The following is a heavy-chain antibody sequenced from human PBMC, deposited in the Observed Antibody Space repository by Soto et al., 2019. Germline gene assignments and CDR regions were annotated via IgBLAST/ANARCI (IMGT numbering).Heavy chain of an antibody. V-gene: IGHV1-24*01. D-gene: IGHD5-12*01. J-gene: IGHJ4*02. Sequence: GVSVKVSCKVSGYTLNELSMHWVRQAPGKGLEWMGGFDPEDGETIYAQKFQGRVTMTEDTSTDTAYMELSSLRSEDTAVYYCATKGARGYSGYDPVVQDYWSQGTLVTVSS. CDR3: ATKGARGYSGYDPVVQDY. CDR2: FDPEDGET. CDR1: GYTLNELS.